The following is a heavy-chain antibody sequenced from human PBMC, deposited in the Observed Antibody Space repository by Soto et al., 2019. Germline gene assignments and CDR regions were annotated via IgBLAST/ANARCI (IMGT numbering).Heavy chain of an antibody. D-gene: IGHD3-3*01. CDR2: ISYDASNK. CDR1: GFTFSSYA. V-gene: IGHV3-30-3*01. Sequence: PGRSLRLSCAASGFTFSSYAMHWVLQAPGKRLEWVPFISYDASNKYYADSVKGRFTISRDNSKNSLYLQMNSLRDEDTAVYYCARDPERMGYDFWSGSYYYGMDVWGQGTTVTVSS. CDR3: ARDPERMGYDFWSGSYYYGMDV. J-gene: IGHJ6*02.